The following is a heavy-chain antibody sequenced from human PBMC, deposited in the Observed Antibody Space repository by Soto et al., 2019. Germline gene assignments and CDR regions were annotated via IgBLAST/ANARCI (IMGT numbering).Heavy chain of an antibody. V-gene: IGHV4-31*03. J-gene: IGHJ4*02. CDR3: ARKDCSSTSCYLSY. D-gene: IGHD2-2*01. Sequence: KPSETLSLTCTVSGGSISSGGYYWSWIRQHPGKGLEWIGYIYYSGSTYYNPSLKSRVTISVDTSKNQFSLKLSSVTAADTAVYYCARKDCSSTSCYLSYWGQGTLVTVSS. CDR2: IYYSGST. CDR1: GGSISSGGYY.